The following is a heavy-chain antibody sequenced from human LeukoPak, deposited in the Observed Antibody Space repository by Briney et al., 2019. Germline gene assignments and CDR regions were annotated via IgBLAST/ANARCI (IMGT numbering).Heavy chain of an antibody. Sequence: ASVSVSCKVSGYTLTELSMHGVRQAPGKGLEWMGGVDPEDGEIIYAEKFQGRVTMTEDTSTDTAYMALSSLRSEDTAVYYCAIDVGELLTYWGQGTLVTVSS. D-gene: IGHD1-26*01. V-gene: IGHV1-24*01. J-gene: IGHJ4*02. CDR1: GYTLTELS. CDR2: VDPEDGEI. CDR3: AIDVGELLTY.